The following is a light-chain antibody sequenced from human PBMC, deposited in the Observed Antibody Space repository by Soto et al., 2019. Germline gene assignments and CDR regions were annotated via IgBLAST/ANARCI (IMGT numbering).Light chain of an antibody. V-gene: IGKV1-39*01. CDR1: QSILAY. J-gene: IGKJ2*01. CDR2: PAS. CDR3: QQTYATAFT. Sequence: IRMTQSPSSLSASVGGRVTITCRASQSILAYLNWYQVKLGKPPRLLIFPASNLQSGVPPRFNGSGSGTGFALTIGGVEPDDAATYYCQQTYATAFTFGQGTNL.